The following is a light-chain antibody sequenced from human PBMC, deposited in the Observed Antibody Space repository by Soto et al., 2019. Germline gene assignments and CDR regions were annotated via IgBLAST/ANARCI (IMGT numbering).Light chain of an antibody. CDR2: DVR. CDR3: CSYARSPYV. J-gene: IGLJ1*01. V-gene: IGLV2-11*01. CDR1: SSDVGSDNY. Sequence: QSVLTQPRSVSGSPGQSVTISCTGTSSDVGSDNYVSWYQQHPGKAPKLIIYDVRKRPSGVPDRFSGSKSGNTASLTISGLQAEDEADYYCCSYARSPYVFGTATKLTVL.